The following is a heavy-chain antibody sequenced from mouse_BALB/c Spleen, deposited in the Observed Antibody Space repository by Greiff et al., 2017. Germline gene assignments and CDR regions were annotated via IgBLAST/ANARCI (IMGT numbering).Heavy chain of an antibody. CDR2: ITYDGSN. CDR3: ARELRYFDV. V-gene: IGHV3-6*02. J-gene: IGHJ1*01. Sequence: EVKLMESGPGLVKPSQSLSLTCSVTGYSITSGYYWNWIRQFPGNQLEWMGYITYDGSNNYNPSFKNRISITRDTSKNQLFLKLNSVTTEDTATYYCARELRYFDVWGAGTPVTVSS. D-gene: IGHD1-1*01. CDR1: GYSITSGYY.